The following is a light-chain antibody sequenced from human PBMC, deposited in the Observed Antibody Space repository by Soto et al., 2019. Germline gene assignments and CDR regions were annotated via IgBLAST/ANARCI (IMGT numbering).Light chain of an antibody. V-gene: IGKV1-17*01. CDR1: QAIRND. J-gene: IGKJ4*01. CDR2: VAS. CDR3: QQYHNLPLT. Sequence: DIQMTQSPSSLSASVGDRVTITCRASQAIRNDVGWYQQKPGKDPKRLIYVASRLESGVPSRFSGGGSGTHFILTITSLQPEDIATYYCQQYHNLPLTFGGGTKVDIK.